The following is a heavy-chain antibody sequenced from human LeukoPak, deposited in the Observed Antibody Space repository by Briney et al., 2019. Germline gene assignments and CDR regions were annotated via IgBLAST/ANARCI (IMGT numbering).Heavy chain of an antibody. J-gene: IGHJ4*02. V-gene: IGHV1-18*01. CDR2: ISAHNGYT. D-gene: IGHD3-22*01. CDR3: ARGDYYDSSGYDY. CDR1: GYNFATYL. Sequence: ASVKVSCKASGYNFATYLITWVRQAPGQGLEWVGRISAHNGYTKYAQHLQGRVTLTADSSTSIVYMELKSLTSDDTAIYYCARGDYYDSSGYDYWGQGTLVTVSS.